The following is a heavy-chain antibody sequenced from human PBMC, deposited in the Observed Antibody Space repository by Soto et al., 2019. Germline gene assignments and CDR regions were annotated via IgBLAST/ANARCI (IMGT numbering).Heavy chain of an antibody. CDR1: GFTFSSYA. J-gene: IGHJ4*02. CDR2: ISSNGGST. Sequence: GGSLRLSCSASGFTFSSYAMHWVRQAPGKGLEYVSAISSNGGSTYYADSVKGRFTISRDNSKNTLYLQMSSLRAEDTAVYYCVKGGGSSWYHTNYWGQGTLVTVSS. D-gene: IGHD6-13*01. V-gene: IGHV3-64D*06. CDR3: VKGGGSSWYHTNY.